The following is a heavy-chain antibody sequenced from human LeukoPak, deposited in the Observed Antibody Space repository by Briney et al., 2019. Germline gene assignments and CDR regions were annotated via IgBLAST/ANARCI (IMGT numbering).Heavy chain of an antibody. V-gene: IGHV4-39*07. D-gene: IGHD3-22*01. CDR2: IYHSGST. CDR3: ARVTGYMIEDYFDY. Sequence: SETLSLTCTVSGGSISSSTYYWGWIRQPPGKGLEWIGSIYHSGSTYYNLSLKSRVTISVDTSKNQFSLKLSSVTAADTAVYYCARVTGYMIEDYFDYWGQGILVTVSS. CDR1: GGSISSSTYY. J-gene: IGHJ4*02.